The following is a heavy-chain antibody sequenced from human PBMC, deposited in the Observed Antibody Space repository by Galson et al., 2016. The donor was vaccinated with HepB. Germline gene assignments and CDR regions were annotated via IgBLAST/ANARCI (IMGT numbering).Heavy chain of an antibody. CDR3: ARDRAQYYYDTSGYYAGDY. J-gene: IGHJ4*01. Sequence: SVKVSCKASGYTFSNYGMHWVRQAPGQRPEWMGWINAGSGDTKYSQKFQGRVTINWDTSASTANMELSSLRSEDTAVYYCARDRAQYYYDTSGYYAGDYWGQEPWSPSPQ. CDR2: INAGSGDT. V-gene: IGHV1-3*01. D-gene: IGHD3-22*01. CDR1: GYTFSNYG.